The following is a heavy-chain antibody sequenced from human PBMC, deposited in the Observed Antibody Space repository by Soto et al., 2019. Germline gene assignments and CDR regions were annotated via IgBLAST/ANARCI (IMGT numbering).Heavy chain of an antibody. Sequence: QVQLQQSGPGLVKPSQTLSLTCAISGDSVSSNSAAWNWIRQSPSRGLEWLGRTYYRSKWYNDYSVSLKSRITINPDNSKDPFPPQLNSVTPEDTAVYYCARGGAWFDPWGQGTLVTVSS. CDR3: ARGGAWFDP. D-gene: IGHD6-25*01. CDR2: TYYRSKWYN. J-gene: IGHJ5*02. CDR1: GDSVSSNSAA. V-gene: IGHV6-1*01.